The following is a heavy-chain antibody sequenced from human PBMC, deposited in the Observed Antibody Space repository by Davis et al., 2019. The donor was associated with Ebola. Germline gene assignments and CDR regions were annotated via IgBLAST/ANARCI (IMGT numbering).Heavy chain of an antibody. V-gene: IGHV4-31*03. D-gene: IGHD3-3*01. CDR2: IYYSGST. J-gene: IGHJ6*02. Sequence: PSETLSLTCTVSGGSISSGGYYWSWIRQHPGKGLEWIGYIYYSGSTYYNPSLKSRVTISVDTSKNQFSLKLSSVTAADTAVYYCARGTEWTYYYGMDVWGQGTTVTVSS. CDR1: GGSISSGGYY. CDR3: ARGTEWTYYYGMDV.